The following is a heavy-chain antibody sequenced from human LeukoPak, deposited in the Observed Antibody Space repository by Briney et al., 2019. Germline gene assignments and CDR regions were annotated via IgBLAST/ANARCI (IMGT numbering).Heavy chain of an antibody. J-gene: IGHJ3*02. V-gene: IGHV1-2*02. D-gene: IGHD6-13*01. Sequence: ASVKVSCKASGYTFTGYYMHWVRQAHGQGLEWMGWINPNSGGTNYAQKFQGRVTMTRDTSISTAYMELSRLRSDDTAVYYCARVPRRIAAAGSYAFDIWSEGTMVTVSA. CDR3: ARVPRRIAAAGSYAFDI. CDR1: GYTFTGYY. CDR2: INPNSGGT.